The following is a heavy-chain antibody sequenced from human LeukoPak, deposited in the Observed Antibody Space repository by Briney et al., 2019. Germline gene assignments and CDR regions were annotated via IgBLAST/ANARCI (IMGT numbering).Heavy chain of an antibody. V-gene: IGHV3-9*01. D-gene: IGHD3-10*01. CDR1: GFTFDDYA. Sequence: GGSLRLSCAASGFTFDDYAMHWVRQAPGKGLEWVSGISWNSGSIGYADSVKGRFTISRDNAKNSLYLQMNGLRAEDTALYYCAKDMLPSRFGELQYWGQGTLVTVSS. CDR3: AKDMLPSRFGELQY. J-gene: IGHJ4*02. CDR2: ISWNSGSI.